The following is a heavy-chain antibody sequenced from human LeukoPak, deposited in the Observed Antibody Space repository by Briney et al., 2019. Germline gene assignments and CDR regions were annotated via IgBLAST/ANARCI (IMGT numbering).Heavy chain of an antibody. D-gene: IGHD2-15*01. CDR2: IKQDGSEK. CDR3: AKELASGAFDI. J-gene: IGHJ3*02. Sequence: GGSLRLSCAASGFTFSSYWMSWVRQAPGKGLEWVANIKQDGSEKYYVDSVKGRFTISRDNSKNTLYLQMNSLRAEDTAVYYCAKELASGAFDIWGQGTMVTVSS. V-gene: IGHV3-7*01. CDR1: GFTFSSYW.